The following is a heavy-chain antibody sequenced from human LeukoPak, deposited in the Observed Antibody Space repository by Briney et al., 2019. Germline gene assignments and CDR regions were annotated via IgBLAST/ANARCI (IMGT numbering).Heavy chain of an antibody. CDR3: ARDLGSS. Sequence: PSETLSLTCTVSGGSISSYYWSWIRQPPGKGLEWIGYIYYSGSTNYNPSLKSRVTISVDTSKNQFSLKLSSMTAADTAVYYCARDLGSSWGQGTLVTVSS. CDR1: GGSISSYY. V-gene: IGHV4-59*01. D-gene: IGHD6-13*01. CDR2: IYYSGST. J-gene: IGHJ4*02.